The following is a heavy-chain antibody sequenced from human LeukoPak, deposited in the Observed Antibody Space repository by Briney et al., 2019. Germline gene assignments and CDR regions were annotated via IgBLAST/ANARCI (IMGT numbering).Heavy chain of an antibody. D-gene: IGHD3-3*01. CDR3: AGAGYYDFWSGYNENYYYGMDV. CDR2: MNPNSGNT. J-gene: IGHJ6*02. Sequence: ASVKVSCKASGYTFTSYGISWVRQAPGQGLEWMGWMNPNSGNTGYAQKFQGRVTMTRNTSISTAYMELSSLRSEDTAVYYRAGAGYYDFWSGYNENYYYGMDVWGQGTTVTVSS. V-gene: IGHV1-8*02. CDR1: GYTFTSYG.